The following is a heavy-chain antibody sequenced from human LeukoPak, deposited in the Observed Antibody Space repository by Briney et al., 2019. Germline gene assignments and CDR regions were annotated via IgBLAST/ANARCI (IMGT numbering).Heavy chain of an antibody. D-gene: IGHD5-18*01. J-gene: IGHJ4*02. V-gene: IGHV3-11*01. Sequence: GGSLRLSCAASGFTFSDYYMSWIRQAPGKGLEWVSYISSSGNIIYSADSVKGRFTISRDNAKNSLFLQINSLRAEDTAVYYCARATAADTAMIYFDYWGQGTLVTVSS. CDR2: ISSSGNII. CDR3: ARATAADTAMIYFDY. CDR1: GFTFSDYY.